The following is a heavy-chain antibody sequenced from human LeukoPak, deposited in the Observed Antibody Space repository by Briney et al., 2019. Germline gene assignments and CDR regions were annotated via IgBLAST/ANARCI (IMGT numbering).Heavy chain of an antibody. CDR1: GGSISSYY. D-gene: IGHD3-10*01. J-gene: IGHJ3*02. CDR2: IYYSGST. V-gene: IGHV4-59*01. CDR3: AREGGFGIDAFDI. Sequence: SETLSLTCTVSGGSISSYYWSWNRQPPGKGLEWIGYIYYSGSTNYNPSLKSRVTISVDTSKNQFSLKLSSVTAADTAVYYCAREGGFGIDAFDIWGQGTMVTVSS.